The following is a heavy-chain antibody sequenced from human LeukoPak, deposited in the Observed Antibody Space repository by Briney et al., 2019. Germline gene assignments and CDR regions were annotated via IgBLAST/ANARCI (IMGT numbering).Heavy chain of an antibody. CDR3: ARLETDKEYGSPLYYFDY. J-gene: IGHJ4*02. CDR2: IYPGDSDT. CDR1: GYSFTSYW. D-gene: IGHD3-10*01. Sequence: LGEFLKISCKGSGYSFTSYWIGWVRQMPGKGLEWMGIIYPGDSDTRYSPSFQGQVTISADKSISTAYLQWSSLKASDTAMYYCARLETDKEYGSPLYYFDYWGQGTLVTVSS. V-gene: IGHV5-51*01.